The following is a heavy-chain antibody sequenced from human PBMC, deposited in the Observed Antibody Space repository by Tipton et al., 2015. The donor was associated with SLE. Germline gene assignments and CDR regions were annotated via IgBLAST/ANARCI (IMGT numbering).Heavy chain of an antibody. Sequence: SLRLSCAASGFTFSSYEMNWVRQAPGKGLEWVSYISSSGSTIYYADSVKGRFTISRDNAKNSLYLQMNSLRAEDTAVYYCATDVWYYYYGMDVWGQGTAVTVSS. CDR1: GFTFSSYE. V-gene: IGHV3-48*03. CDR2: ISSSGSTI. J-gene: IGHJ6*02. D-gene: IGHD2-21*01. CDR3: ATDVWYYYYGMDV.